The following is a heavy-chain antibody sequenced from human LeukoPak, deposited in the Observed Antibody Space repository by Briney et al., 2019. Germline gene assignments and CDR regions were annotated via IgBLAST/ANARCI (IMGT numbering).Heavy chain of an antibody. Sequence: PSETLSLTCTVSGGSISPYYWSWFRQPPGKGLEWIGYIYYSGSTNYNPSLKSRVIISVDTSKNQFSLKLSSVTAADTAVYYCAKYGYNYAFDIWGQGTMVTVSS. V-gene: IGHV4-59*01. CDR1: GGSISPYY. CDR3: AKYGYNYAFDI. CDR2: IYYSGST. D-gene: IGHD5-24*01. J-gene: IGHJ3*02.